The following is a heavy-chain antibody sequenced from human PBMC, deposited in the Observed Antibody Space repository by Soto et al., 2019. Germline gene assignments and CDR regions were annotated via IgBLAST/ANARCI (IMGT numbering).Heavy chain of an antibody. Sequence: SETLSRTWAVSGYSISSGYYWCFIRQPPGKGLEWIGSIYHSGSTYYNPSLKSRVTISVDTSKNQFSLKLSSVTAADTAVYYCASRGLATNAFDIWGQGTMVTVSS. V-gene: IGHV4-38-2*01. J-gene: IGHJ3*02. CDR3: ASRGLATNAFDI. CDR2: IYHSGST. CDR1: GYSISSGYY. D-gene: IGHD5-12*01.